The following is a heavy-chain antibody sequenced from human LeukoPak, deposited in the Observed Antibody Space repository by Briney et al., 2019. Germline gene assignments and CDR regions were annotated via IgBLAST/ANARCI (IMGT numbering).Heavy chain of an antibody. D-gene: IGHD5-24*01. V-gene: IGHV4-38-2*02. Sequence: SETLSLTCTVSDYSISSGYYWGRIRPSPGKGLEWIGNISGSGTTYYNPSLKSRVTISVDTSKNQFSLKLSPVTAADTAVYYCARDGYTQGYFDYWGQGTLVTVSS. CDR2: ISGSGTT. CDR1: DYSISSGYY. CDR3: ARDGYTQGYFDY. J-gene: IGHJ4*02.